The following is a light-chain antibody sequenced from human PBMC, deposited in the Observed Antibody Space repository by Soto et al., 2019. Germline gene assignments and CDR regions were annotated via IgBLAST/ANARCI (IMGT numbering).Light chain of an antibody. V-gene: IGKV1-5*01. CDR1: QSISTW. Sequence: DIQMTQSPSTLSASVGDRVTITCRASQSISTWLAWYQQKPGKAPKLLIYDAPSLESGVPSRFSGSGSGTEFTLTISSLQPDDFATYYCQQYNSYWKFGQGTKVEIK. J-gene: IGKJ1*01. CDR3: QQYNSYWK. CDR2: DAP.